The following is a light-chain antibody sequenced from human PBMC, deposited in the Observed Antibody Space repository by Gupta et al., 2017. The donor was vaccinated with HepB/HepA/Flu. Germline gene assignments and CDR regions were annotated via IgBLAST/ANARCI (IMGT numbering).Light chain of an antibody. CDR2: GAS. CDR1: QSVRNN. V-gene: IGKV3-15*01. J-gene: IGKJ2*01. CDR3: QHYKNWPPYT. Sequence: EIVMTQSPATLSVSPGERATLSCRASQSVRNNLAWYQQKPGQAPRLLIYGASTRATGIPARFSGSGSGTEFTLTISSLQSEDFAVYYCQHYKNWPPYTFGQGTKMEIK.